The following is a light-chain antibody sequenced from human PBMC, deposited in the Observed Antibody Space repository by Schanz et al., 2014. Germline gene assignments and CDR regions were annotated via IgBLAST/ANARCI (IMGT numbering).Light chain of an antibody. CDR1: QRVSSSY. V-gene: IGKV3-20*01. J-gene: IGKJ4*01. Sequence: ESVLTQSPGTLSLSPGERATLSCRASQRVSSSYLAWYQHKPGQAPRLLIYGASSRATGIPDRFSGSGSGTDFTLTISRLEPEDFAVYYCQQYGSSPLTFGGGTKVEIK. CDR2: GAS. CDR3: QQYGSSPLT.